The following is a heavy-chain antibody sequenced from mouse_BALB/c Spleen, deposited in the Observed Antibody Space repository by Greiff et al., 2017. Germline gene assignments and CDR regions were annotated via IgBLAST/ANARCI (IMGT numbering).Heavy chain of an antibody. D-gene: IGHD2-10*02. CDR3: ARWGYGNYFDY. V-gene: IGHV1S135*01. Sequence: VQLQQSGPELMKPGASVKISCKASGYSFTSYYMHWVKQSHGKSLEWIGYIDPFNGGTSYNQKFKGKATLTVDKSSSTAYMHLSSLTSEDSAVYYCARWGYGNYFDYWGQGTTLTVSS. J-gene: IGHJ2*01. CDR2: IDPFNGGT. CDR1: GYSFTSYY.